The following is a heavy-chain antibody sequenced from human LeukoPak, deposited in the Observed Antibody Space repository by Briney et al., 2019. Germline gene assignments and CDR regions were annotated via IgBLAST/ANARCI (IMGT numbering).Heavy chain of an antibody. CDR1: GGSFSGYY. Sequence: SETLSLTCAVYGGSFSGYYWSWIRQPPGKGLEWIGEINHSGSTNYNPSLKSRVTISVDTSKNQFSLKLSSVTAADTAVYYCAREGRSTLPTANWFDPWGQGTLVTVSS. CDR2: INHSGST. V-gene: IGHV4-34*01. D-gene: IGHD3-3*01. J-gene: IGHJ5*02. CDR3: AREGRSTLPTANWFDP.